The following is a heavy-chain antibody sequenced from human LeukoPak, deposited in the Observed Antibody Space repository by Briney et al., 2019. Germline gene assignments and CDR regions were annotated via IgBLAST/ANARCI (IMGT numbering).Heavy chain of an antibody. Sequence: GGSLRLSCAASGFTFSSYGMHWVRQAPGKGLEWVAFISYDGSNKYYADSVKGRFTISRDNSKNTLYLQMNSLRAEDTAVYYCAKDFPSASTVTTFLDVFDIWGQGTMVTVSS. J-gene: IGHJ3*02. D-gene: IGHD4-17*01. CDR1: GFTFSSYG. V-gene: IGHV3-30*18. CDR3: AKDFPSASTVTTFLDVFDI. CDR2: ISYDGSNK.